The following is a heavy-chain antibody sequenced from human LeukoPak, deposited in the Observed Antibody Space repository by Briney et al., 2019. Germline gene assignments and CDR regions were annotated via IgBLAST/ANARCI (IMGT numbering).Heavy chain of an antibody. Sequence: ASVKVSCKASGGTFSSYAISWVRQAPGQGLEWMGRIIPILGIANYAQKFQGRVTITADKSTSTAYMELSSLRSEDTAVYYCAMEPLRYYYGSGSLSWFAPWGQGTLVTVSS. CDR3: AMEPLRYYYGSGSLSWFAP. J-gene: IGHJ5*02. CDR2: IIPILGIA. D-gene: IGHD3-10*01. V-gene: IGHV1-69*04. CDR1: GGTFSSYA.